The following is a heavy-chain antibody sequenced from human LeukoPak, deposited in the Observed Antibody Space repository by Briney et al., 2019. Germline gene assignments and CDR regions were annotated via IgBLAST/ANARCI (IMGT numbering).Heavy chain of an antibody. CDR3: AREDVVPAATFDY. Sequence: VASVKVSCRASGYTFTSYYMHWVRQAPGQGLEWMGIINPSGGSTSYAQKFQGRVTMTRDMSTSTVYMELSSLRSEDTAVYYCAREDVVPAATFDYWGQGTLVTVSS. CDR2: INPSGGST. D-gene: IGHD2-2*01. CDR1: GYTFTSYY. V-gene: IGHV1-46*01. J-gene: IGHJ4*02.